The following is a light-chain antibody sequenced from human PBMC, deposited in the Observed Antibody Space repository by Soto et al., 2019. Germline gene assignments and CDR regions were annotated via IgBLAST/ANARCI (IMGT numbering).Light chain of an antibody. CDR3: SSYTSSSLHV. Sequence: QSALTQPASVSGSPGQSITISCTGTSSDVGGYNYVSWYQQHPGKAPILMIYDVSNRPSGVSNRFSGSKSGNTASLTISGLQAEDEADYYCSSYTSSSLHVFGTGTKLTVL. V-gene: IGLV2-14*03. J-gene: IGLJ1*01. CDR1: SSDVGGYNY. CDR2: DVS.